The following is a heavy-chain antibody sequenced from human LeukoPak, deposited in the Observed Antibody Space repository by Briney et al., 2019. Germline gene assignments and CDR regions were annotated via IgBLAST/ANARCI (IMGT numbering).Heavy chain of an antibody. CDR3: AREGMYYDILTGYYDY. D-gene: IGHD3-9*01. V-gene: IGHV3-7*01. CDR1: RFTFSSYW. CDR2: IKQDGSEK. J-gene: IGHJ4*02. Sequence: GGSLRLSCAASRFTFSSYWMSWVRQAPGKGLEWVANIKQDGSEKYYVDSVKGRFTISRDNAKNSLYLQMNSLRAEDTAVYYCAREGMYYDILTGYYDYWGQGTLVTVSS.